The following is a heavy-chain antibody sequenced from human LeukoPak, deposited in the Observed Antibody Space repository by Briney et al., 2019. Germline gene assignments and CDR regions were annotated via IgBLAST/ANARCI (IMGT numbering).Heavy chain of an antibody. V-gene: IGHV3-30-3*01. CDR3: ARDVYSGYHWDY. J-gene: IGHJ4*02. D-gene: IGHD5-12*01. Sequence: PGGSLRLSCAASGFTFSSYAMHWVRQAPGKGLEWVAVISYDGSNKYYADSVKGRFTISRDNSKNTLYLQMNSLRAEDTAVYYCARDVYSGYHWDYWGQGTLVTVSS. CDR1: GFTFSSYA. CDR2: ISYDGSNK.